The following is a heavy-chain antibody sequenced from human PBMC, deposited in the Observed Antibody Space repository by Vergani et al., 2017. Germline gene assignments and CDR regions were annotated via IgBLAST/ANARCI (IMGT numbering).Heavy chain of an antibody. V-gene: IGHV3-23*01. D-gene: IGHD1-7*01. CDR3: AILGASIYRRITGTLGY. CDR2: ISGSGGST. J-gene: IGHJ4*02. Sequence: EVQLLESGGGLVQPGGSLRLSCAASGFTFSSYAMSWVRQAPGKGLEWVSAISGSGGSTYYADSVKGRFTISRDNSKNTLYLQMNSLRAEDTAVYYCAILGASIYRRITGTLGYWGQGTLVTVSS. CDR1: GFTFSSYA.